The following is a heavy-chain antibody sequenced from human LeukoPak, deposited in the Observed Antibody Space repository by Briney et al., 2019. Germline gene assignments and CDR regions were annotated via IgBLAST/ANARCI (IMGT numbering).Heavy chain of an antibody. D-gene: IGHD6-19*01. CDR2: INGGGDTT. CDR1: GFTFSNYA. CDR3: ARESFKSLAGYLDY. Sequence: GGSLRLSCAASGFTFSNYAMTWVRQAPGKGLEWVSGINGGGDTTYYADSEKGRFTNSRDNSRNTLYLQMNSLRVADTAVYFCARESFKSLAGYLDYWGQGSLVTVSS. V-gene: IGHV3-23*01. J-gene: IGHJ4*02.